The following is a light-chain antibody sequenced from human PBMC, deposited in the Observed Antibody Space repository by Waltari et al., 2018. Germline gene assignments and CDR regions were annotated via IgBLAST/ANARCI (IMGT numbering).Light chain of an antibody. V-gene: IGLV2-23*02. CDR1: SRHIGSYNV. CDR2: GVN. Sequence: QSALTQPASVSGSRRQSIIISCTGSSRHIGSYNVFSWDQNHPRKAPKLLKYGVNTRPSGVSNRLSGYRPRSTVSRPIAGLKAEAEAEQYGSSYAGSVVLGGGTKLT. CDR3: SSYAGSVV. J-gene: IGLJ3*02.